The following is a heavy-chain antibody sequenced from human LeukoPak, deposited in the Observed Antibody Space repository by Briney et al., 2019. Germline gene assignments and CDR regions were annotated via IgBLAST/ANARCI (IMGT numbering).Heavy chain of an antibody. CDR1: GGTFSSYA. CDR2: IIPILGIA. D-gene: IGHD2-21*02. CDR3: ASSGIVVVTATNYYGMDV. V-gene: IGHV1-69*04. J-gene: IGHJ6*02. Sequence: GASVTVSCKASGGTFSSYAISWVRQAPGQGLEWMGRIIPILGIANYAQKFQGRVTITADKSTSTAYMELSSLRSEDTAVYYCASSGIVVVTATNYYGMDVWGQGTTVTVSS.